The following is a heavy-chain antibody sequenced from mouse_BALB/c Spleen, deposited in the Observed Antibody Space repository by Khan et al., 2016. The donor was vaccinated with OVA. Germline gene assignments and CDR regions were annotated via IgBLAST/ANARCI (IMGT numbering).Heavy chain of an antibody. J-gene: IGHJ2*01. Sequence: LQQPGSELVRPGASVKLSCKASGYTFTSYWMHWVEQRPGQGLEWIGNIYPGSGSTNYDEKFKSKATLTVDTSSSTAYMQLSSLTSEDSAVYYCTRGEYDGDYWGQGTTLTVSS. D-gene: IGHD2-14*01. CDR2: IYPGSGST. CDR1: GYTFTSYW. CDR3: TRGEYDGDY. V-gene: IGHV1S22*01.